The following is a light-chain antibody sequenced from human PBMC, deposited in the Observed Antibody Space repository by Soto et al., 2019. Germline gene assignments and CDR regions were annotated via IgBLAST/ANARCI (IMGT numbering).Light chain of an antibody. CDR3: SSFPSPNHDL. CDR1: SSDVGGPNY. V-gene: IGLV2-14*03. J-gene: IGLJ2*01. CDR2: DVN. Sequence: QSVLTQPASVSGSPGQSITISCTGTSSDVGGPNYVSWYQQHPGRAPKLMIYDVNHRSSGVSDRFSGSKSGNTASLTISGLQAQYYAYYSCSSFPSPNHDLFPAGTNLTVL.